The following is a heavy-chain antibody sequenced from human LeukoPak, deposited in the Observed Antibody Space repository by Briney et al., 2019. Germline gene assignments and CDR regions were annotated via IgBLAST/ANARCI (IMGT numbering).Heavy chain of an antibody. V-gene: IGHV1-46*01. J-gene: IGHJ4*02. D-gene: IGHD3-22*01. CDR1: GYTFTSYY. CDR3: AREYYYDSSGYPYGSDY. Sequence: ASVKVSCKASGYTFTSYYMHWVRQAPGQGLEWMGIINPSGGSTSYAQKFQGRVTMTRDMSTSTVYMELSSLRSEDTAVYYCAREYYYDSSGYPYGSDYWGQGTLSPSPQ. CDR2: INPSGGST.